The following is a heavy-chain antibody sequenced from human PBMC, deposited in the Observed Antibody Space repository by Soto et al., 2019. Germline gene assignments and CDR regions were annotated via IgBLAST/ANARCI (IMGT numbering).Heavy chain of an antibody. J-gene: IGHJ6*02. CDR1: GGSFSGYY. V-gene: IGHV4-34*01. D-gene: IGHD5-18*01. CDR2: INHSGST. Sequence: SETLSLTCAVYGGSFSGYYWSWIRQPPGKGLEWIGEINHSGSTDYNPSLKSRVTISVDTSKNQFSLKLSSVTAADTAVYYCARGYSYGFYYYYGMDVWGQGTTVTVSS. CDR3: ARGYSYGFYYYYGMDV.